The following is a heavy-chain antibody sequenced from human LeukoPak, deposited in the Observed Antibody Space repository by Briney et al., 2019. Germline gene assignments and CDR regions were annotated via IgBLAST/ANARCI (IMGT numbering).Heavy chain of an antibody. V-gene: IGHV3-48*02. CDR2: ISSSTSSRTI. D-gene: IGHD6-19*01. J-gene: IGHJ4*02. CDR3: AREARKQWLDPYYFDY. CDR1: GFTFSSYR. Sequence: GGSLRLSCAASGFTFSSYRMNWVCQAPGKGLEWVSYISSSTSSRTIYYADSVKGRFTISRDNAKNSLYLQMNSLRDEDTAVYYCAREARKQWLDPYYFDYWGQGTLVTVSS.